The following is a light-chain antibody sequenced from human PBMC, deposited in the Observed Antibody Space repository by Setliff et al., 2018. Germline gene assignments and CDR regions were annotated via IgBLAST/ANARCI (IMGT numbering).Light chain of an antibody. J-gene: IGKJ5*01. CDR3: QQYGSSRIT. CDR2: GAS. V-gene: IGKV3-20*01. Sequence: EIVLTQSPGTLSLSPGERATLSCRASQSVSSSYLAWYQQKPGQAPRLLIYGASSGATGIPDRFSGSGSGTDFTLTISRLEPEDFAVYYCQQYGSSRITFGRGTRLEIK. CDR1: QSVSSSY.